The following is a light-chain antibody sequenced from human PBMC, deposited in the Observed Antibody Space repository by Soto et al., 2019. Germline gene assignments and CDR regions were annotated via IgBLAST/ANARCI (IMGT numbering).Light chain of an antibody. CDR2: AAS. J-gene: IGKJ5*01. V-gene: IGKV1-39*01. CDR1: QSISSY. CDR3: QQSYSSPIT. Sequence: DIQMTQSPSSLSASVGDRVTITCRASQSISSYLNWYQQKPGKAPKLLIYAASSLQSGVPARFSGSKSGKELTLTISSLQPEDFATYYCQQSYSSPITFGQGTRLVIK.